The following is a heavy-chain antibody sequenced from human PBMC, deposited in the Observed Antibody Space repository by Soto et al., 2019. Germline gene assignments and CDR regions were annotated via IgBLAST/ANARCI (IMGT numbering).Heavy chain of an antibody. CDR1: GGTFSSYA. D-gene: IGHD3-22*01. V-gene: IGHV1-69*13. CDR2: IIPIFGTA. CDR3: ARGRYYYDSSGYYLYY. J-gene: IGHJ4*02. Sequence: SVKVSCKASGGTFSSYAISWVRQAPGQGPEWMGGIIPIFGTASYAQKFQGRVTITADESTSTAYMELSSLRSEDTAVYYCARGRYYYDSSGYYLYYWGQGTLVTVSS.